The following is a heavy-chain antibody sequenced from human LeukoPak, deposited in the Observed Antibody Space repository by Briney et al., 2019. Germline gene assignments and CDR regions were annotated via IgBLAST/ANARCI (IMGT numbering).Heavy chain of an antibody. Sequence: GASVKVSCRVSGYTLTELSMHWVRQAPGKGLEWMGGFDPEDGETIYAQKFQGRVTMTEDTSTDTAYMELSSLRSEDTAVYYCATSPWRARGYFDYWGQGTLVTVSS. D-gene: IGHD3-10*01. V-gene: IGHV1-24*01. CDR2: FDPEDGET. CDR1: GYTLTELS. J-gene: IGHJ4*02. CDR3: ATSPWRARGYFDY.